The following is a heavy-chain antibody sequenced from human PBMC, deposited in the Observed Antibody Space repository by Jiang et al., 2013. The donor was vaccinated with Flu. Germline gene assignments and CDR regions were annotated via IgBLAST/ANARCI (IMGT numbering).Heavy chain of an antibody. V-gene: IGHV2-70*16. J-gene: IGHJ5*02. CDR3: ARTHFGGGVNGGLVPTP. CDR1: GFSLTTSGMC. CDR2: IDWDDDT. D-gene: IGHD3-16*01. Sequence: KPTQTLTLTCTFSGFSLTTSGMCVSWIRQPPGKALEWLARIDWDDDTFYSPFLKSRLTISKDTSKNQVVLTMTNMDPVDTATYYCARTHFGGGVNGGLVPTPWGQGTLVTVSS.